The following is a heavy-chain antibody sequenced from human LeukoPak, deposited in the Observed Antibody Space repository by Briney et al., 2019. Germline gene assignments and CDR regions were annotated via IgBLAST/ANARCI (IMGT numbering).Heavy chain of an antibody. CDR1: GYSISSGYY. Sequence: SETLSLTCTVSGYSISSGYYWGWIRQPPGKGLEWIGSIYHSGSTYYNPSLKSRVTISVDTSKNQFSLKLSSVTAADTAVYYCARGQAPTAYYYYYGMDVWGQGTTVTVSS. CDR3: ARGQAPTAYYYYYGMDV. D-gene: IGHD4-17*01. CDR2: IYHSGST. J-gene: IGHJ6*02. V-gene: IGHV4-38-2*02.